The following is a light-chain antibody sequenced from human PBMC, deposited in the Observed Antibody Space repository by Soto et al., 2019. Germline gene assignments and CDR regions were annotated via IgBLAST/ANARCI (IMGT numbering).Light chain of an antibody. V-gene: IGLV2-11*01. Sequence: QSALTQPRSVSGSPGQSVTISCTGTSSDVGAYNYVSWYQQHQGKAPKLMTYDVSKRPSGAPDRFSGSKSGNTASLTISGLQAEDEADYYCCSYADNYSYVFGTGTKVTVL. CDR2: DVS. CDR1: SSDVGAYNY. J-gene: IGLJ1*01. CDR3: CSYADNYSYV.